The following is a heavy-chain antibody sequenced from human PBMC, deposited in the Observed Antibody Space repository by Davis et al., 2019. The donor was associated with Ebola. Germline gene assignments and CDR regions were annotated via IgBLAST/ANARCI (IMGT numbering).Heavy chain of an antibody. J-gene: IGHJ5*02. CDR2: IWSHGNDY. V-gene: IGHV3-33*01. CDR3: ARDPDTSGYYSWFDP. D-gene: IGHD2/OR15-2a*01. CDR1: GFTFSHYG. Sequence: GESLKISCAASGFTFSHYGMHWVRQAPGKGLEWVAGIWSHGNDYVYGDSVRGRFTISRDTSKNTLYLQMNSLRVQDTAVYYCARDPDTSGYYSWFDPWGQGTLVTVSS.